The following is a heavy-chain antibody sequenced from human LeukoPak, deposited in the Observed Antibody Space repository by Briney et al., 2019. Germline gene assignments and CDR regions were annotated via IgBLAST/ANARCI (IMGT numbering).Heavy chain of an antibody. CDR3: ARTAGYDTVYYFDC. CDR2: ISAYNGNT. D-gene: IGHD3-22*01. J-gene: IGHJ4*02. V-gene: IGHV1-18*01. Sequence: ASVKVSCKASGYTFTSYGISWVRQAPGQGLEWMGWISAYNGNTNYAQKLQGRVTMTTDTSTSTAYMELRSLRSDDTAVYYCARTAGYDTVYYFDCWGQGTLVTVSS. CDR1: GYTFTSYG.